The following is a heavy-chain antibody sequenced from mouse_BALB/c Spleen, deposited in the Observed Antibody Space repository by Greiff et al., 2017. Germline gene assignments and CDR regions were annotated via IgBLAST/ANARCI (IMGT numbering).Heavy chain of an antibody. J-gene: IGHJ1*01. CDR3: ASGIITTVVPPYWYFDV. CDR1: GFTFSDYY. CDR2: ISDGGSYT. D-gene: IGHD1-1*01. V-gene: IGHV5-4*02. Sequence: EVNVVESGGGLVKPGGSLKLSCAASGFTFSDYYMYWVRQTPEKRLEWVATISDGGSYTYYPDSVKGRFTIARDNAKNNLYLQMSSLKSEDTAMYYCASGIITTVVPPYWYFDVWGAGTTVTVSS.